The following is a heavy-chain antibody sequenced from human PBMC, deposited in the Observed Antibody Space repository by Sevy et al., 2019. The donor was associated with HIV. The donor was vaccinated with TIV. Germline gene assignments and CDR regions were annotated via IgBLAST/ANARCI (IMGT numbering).Heavy chain of an antibody. J-gene: IGHJ3*02. V-gene: IGHV3-11*01. D-gene: IGHD1-26*01. CDR2: ISSSGSTI. Sequence: GGSLRLSCAASGFTFSDYYMSWLRQAPGKGLEWVSYISSSGSTIYYADSVKGRFTISRDNAKNSLYLQMNSLRAEDTAVYYCARAEKGWELGGGNDAFDIWGQWTMVTVSS. CDR1: GFTFSDYY. CDR3: ARAEKGWELGGGNDAFDI.